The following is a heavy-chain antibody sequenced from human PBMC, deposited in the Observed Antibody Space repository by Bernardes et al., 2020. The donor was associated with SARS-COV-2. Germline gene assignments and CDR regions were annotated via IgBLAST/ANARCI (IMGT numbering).Heavy chain of an antibody. CDR1: GGSINSGDNY. CDR3: ARENFNGDEDSPFDY. D-gene: IGHD4-17*01. V-gene: IGHV4-61*09. Sequence: SETLSLTCTVSGGSINSGDNYWSWIRQPAGKGLEWIGHIHPSGRTDYNPSLKSRITISVDTSKNQISLKLSSVTAADTAMYFCARENFNGDEDSPFDYWGQGTLVTVSS. CDR2: IHPSGRT. J-gene: IGHJ4*02.